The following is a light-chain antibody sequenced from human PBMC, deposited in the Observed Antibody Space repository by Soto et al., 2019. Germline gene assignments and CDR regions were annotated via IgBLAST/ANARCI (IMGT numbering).Light chain of an antibody. J-gene: IGLJ1*01. V-gene: IGLV2-14*01. CDR2: EVS. CDR3: NSYTGSSTRFV. Sequence: QSALTQPASVSGSPGQSVTISCTGTSSDVGAYNYVSWYQQHPGKAPKLMIYEVSNRPSGVSNRFSGSKSGNTASLTISGPQAEDEADYYCNSYTGSSTRFVFGTGTKLTVL. CDR1: SSDVGAYNY.